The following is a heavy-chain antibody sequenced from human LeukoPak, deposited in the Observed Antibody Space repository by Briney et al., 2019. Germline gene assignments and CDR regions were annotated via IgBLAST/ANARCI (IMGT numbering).Heavy chain of an antibody. V-gene: IGHV1-46*01. D-gene: IGHD3-16*01. CDR2: INPGIFTT. CDR3: ARDWAHGSFDF. Sequence: GASVTLSFTASVSPFTTFSLHWVRQAPGQGLEWMAIINPGIFTTTYAQKLQDRITVTSDTSTATVYMELRSLRLEDTAVYFCARDWAHGSFDFWGQGTLVTVSS. CDR1: VSPFTTFS. J-gene: IGHJ4*02.